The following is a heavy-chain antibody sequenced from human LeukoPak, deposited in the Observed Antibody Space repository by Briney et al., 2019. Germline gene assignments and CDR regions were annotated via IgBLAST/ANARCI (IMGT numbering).Heavy chain of an antibody. V-gene: IGHV3-21*01. CDR2: ISSSSSYI. D-gene: IGHD6-13*01. J-gene: IGHJ4*02. CDR1: GFSFSSYN. CDR3: ARAGIAAAGRPPYYFDY. Sequence: GGSLRLSCAASGFSFSSYNMNWVRQAPGKGLEWVSFISSSSSYIYYVDSVKGRFTISRDNAKNSLYLQMNSLRAEDTAVYYCARAGIAAAGRPPYYFDYWGQGTLVTVSS.